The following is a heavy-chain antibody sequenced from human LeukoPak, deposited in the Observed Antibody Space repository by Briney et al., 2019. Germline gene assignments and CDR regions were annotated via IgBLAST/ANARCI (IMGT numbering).Heavy chain of an antibody. D-gene: IGHD6-13*01. CDR3: ARRRGTVAAAGTEDY. J-gene: IGHJ4*02. Sequence: ASVKVSCKASGYTFTSYGISWVRQAPGQGLEWMGWISAYNGNTNYAQKLQGRVTMTTDTSTSTAYMELSSLRSDDTAVYYCARRRGTVAAAGTEDYWGQGTLVTVSS. V-gene: IGHV1-18*01. CDR2: ISAYNGNT. CDR1: GYTFTSYG.